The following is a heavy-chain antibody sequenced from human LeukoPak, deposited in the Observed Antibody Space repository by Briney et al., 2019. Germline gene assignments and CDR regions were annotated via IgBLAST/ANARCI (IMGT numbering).Heavy chain of an antibody. V-gene: IGHV3-48*03. CDR2: ISDSSTTI. CDR3: AKAPVTSCRGAYCYPFDS. Sequence: GGSLRLSCAVSGFTFSSYEMNWVRQAPGKGLEWVSYISDSSTTIYYADSVKGRFTVSRDNARNSLYLQMNSLRAEDTAVYFCAKAPVTSCRGAYCYPFDSWGQGTLVTVSS. D-gene: IGHD2-21*01. CDR1: GFTFSSYE. J-gene: IGHJ4*02.